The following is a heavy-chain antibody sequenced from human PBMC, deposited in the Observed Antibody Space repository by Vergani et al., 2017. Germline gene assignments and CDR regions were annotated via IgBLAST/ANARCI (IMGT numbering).Heavy chain of an antibody. D-gene: IGHD4-23*01. V-gene: IGHV3-48*03. CDR2: ISSSGSTI. Sequence: EVQLVESGGGLVQPGGSLRLSCAASGFTFSSYEMNWVRQAPGKGLEWVSYISSSGSTIYYADSVKGRFTISRDNAKNSLYLQMNSLRAEDTAVYYCARAQPYGGRGGCWGQGTLVTVSS. CDR3: ARAQPYGGRGGC. CDR1: GFTFSSYE. J-gene: IGHJ4*02.